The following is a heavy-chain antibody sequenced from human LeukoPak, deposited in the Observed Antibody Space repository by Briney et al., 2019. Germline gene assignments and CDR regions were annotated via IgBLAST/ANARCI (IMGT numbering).Heavy chain of an antibody. J-gene: IGHJ4*02. CDR1: GDSISSINYY. D-gene: IGHD3-22*01. Sequence: SETLSLTCTVSGDSISSINYYWGWIRQPPGKGLQWIGSIYYTGTTSYYPSLRSRVTISVDTSKNQFSLKLSSVTVADAALYYCARHSMAHYDSHVSRPHFDYWGQGALVTVSS. V-gene: IGHV4-39*01. CDR3: ARHSMAHYDSHVSRPHFDY. CDR2: IYYTGTT.